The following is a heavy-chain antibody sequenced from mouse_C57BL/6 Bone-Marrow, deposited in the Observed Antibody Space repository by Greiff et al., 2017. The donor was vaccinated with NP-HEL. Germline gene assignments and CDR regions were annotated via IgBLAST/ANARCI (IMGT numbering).Heavy chain of an antibody. CDR3: ASYSGSSWRYFDV. V-gene: IGHV7-3*01. J-gene: IGHJ1*03. Sequence: EVKLMESGGGLVQPGGSLSLSCAASGFTFTDYYMSWVRQPPGKALEWLGFIRNKANGYTTEYSASVKGRFTISRDNSQSILYLQMNALRAEDSATYYWASYSGSSWRYFDVGGTGTTVTVSS. CDR2: IRNKANGYTT. D-gene: IGHD1-1*01. CDR1: GFTFTDYY.